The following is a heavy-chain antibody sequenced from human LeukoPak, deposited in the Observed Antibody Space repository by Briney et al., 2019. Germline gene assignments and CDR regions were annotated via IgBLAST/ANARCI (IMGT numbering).Heavy chain of an antibody. J-gene: IGHJ6*03. CDR1: GGSISSSSYY. CDR3: ARAYYSYMDV. Sequence: SETLSLTCTVSGGSISSSSYYWGWARQPPGKGLEWIGSTFYTGNSYYNPSLKSRVTISVDTSKNQFSLKLTSVTAADTAVYYCARAYYSYMDVWGKGTTVTVSS. CDR2: TFYTGNS. V-gene: IGHV4-39*07.